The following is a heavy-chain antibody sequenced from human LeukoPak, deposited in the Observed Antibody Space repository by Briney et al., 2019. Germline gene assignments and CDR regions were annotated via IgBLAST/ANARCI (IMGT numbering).Heavy chain of an antibody. CDR2: INPISGYT. D-gene: IGHD6-13*01. Sequence: GASVKVSCKASGGTFSSYTINWARQATGQGLEWMGWINPISGYTGYAQNFQGRVTMTGDTSKSTAYMEVSGLKSEDAAVYYCARGNRLYTSSWSSLAFDIWGQGAMVTVSS. CDR1: GGTFSSYT. J-gene: IGHJ3*02. CDR3: ARGNRLYTSSWSSLAFDI. V-gene: IGHV1-8*02.